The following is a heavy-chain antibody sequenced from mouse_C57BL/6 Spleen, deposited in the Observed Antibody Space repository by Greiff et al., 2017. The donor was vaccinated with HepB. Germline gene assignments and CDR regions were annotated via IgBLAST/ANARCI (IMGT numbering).Heavy chain of an antibody. CDR2: IYPGDGDT. Sequence: QVQLKQSGPELVKPGASVKISCKASGYAFSSSWMNWVKQRPGKGLEWIGRIYPGDGDTNYNGKFKGKATLTADKSSSTAYMQLSSLTSEDSAVYFCARNYDYDLGYFDVWGTGTTVTVSS. J-gene: IGHJ1*03. D-gene: IGHD2-4*01. CDR1: GYAFSSSW. CDR3: ARNYDYDLGYFDV. V-gene: IGHV1-82*01.